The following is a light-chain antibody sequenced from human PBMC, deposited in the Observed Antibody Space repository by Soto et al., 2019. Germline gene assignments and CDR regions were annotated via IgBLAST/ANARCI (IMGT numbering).Light chain of an antibody. CDR3: QKYNSAPHT. J-gene: IGKJ2*01. CDR2: AAS. V-gene: IGKV1-27*01. CDR1: PGISNY. Sequence: DIQMTQSPSSLSASVGDRVTITCRASPGISNYLAWYQQKPGKVPKLLIYAASTLQSGVPSRFSGSGSGTEFTLTISSLQPEDFATYYCQKYNSAPHTFGQGTKLEIK.